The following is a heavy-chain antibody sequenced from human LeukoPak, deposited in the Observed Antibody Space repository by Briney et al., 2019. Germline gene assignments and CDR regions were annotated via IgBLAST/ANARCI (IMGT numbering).Heavy chain of an antibody. V-gene: IGHV3-21*01. CDR1: GFTFSTYS. J-gene: IGHJ4*02. CDR3: ARDGAVTNGRYFDY. Sequence: PGRSLRLSCVDSGFTFSTYSMNWVRQAPGKGLEWVSSISSSSSYIYYGDPVKGRFTISRDNAKNSLYLQMNSLRAEDTAVYYCARDGAVTNGRYFDYWGQGTLVTVSS. D-gene: IGHD4-17*01. CDR2: ISSSSSYI.